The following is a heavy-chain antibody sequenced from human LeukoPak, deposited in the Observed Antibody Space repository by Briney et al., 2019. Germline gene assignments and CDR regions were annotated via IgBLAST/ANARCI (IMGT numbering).Heavy chain of an antibody. D-gene: IGHD5-12*01. Sequence: SETLSLTCAVYGGSFSGYYWSWIRQPPGKGLEWIGYIYYRGSTNYNPSLKRRVTISVDTSKNQFSLKLSSVTAADPAVYYCARDAPASGYDYYYYYGMDVWGQGTTVTVSS. V-gene: IGHV4-59*01. CDR3: ARDAPASGYDYYYYYGMDV. J-gene: IGHJ6*02. CDR2: IYYRGST. CDR1: GGSFSGYY.